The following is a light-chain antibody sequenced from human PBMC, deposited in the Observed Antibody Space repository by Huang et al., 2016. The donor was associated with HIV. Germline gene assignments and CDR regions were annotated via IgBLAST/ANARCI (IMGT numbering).Light chain of an antibody. CDR2: CAS. Sequence: DIVMTQSPASLAVSMGEGATINCRSSQSVFYSSNKKDYLAWYQQKPGQPPKLLIYCASTRESGVPDRFSGSGSGTDFTLTISSLQAEDVAVYFCQQYYTTPLTFGGGTQLEI. J-gene: IGKJ4*01. V-gene: IGKV4-1*01. CDR3: QQYYTTPLT. CDR1: QSVFYSSNKKDY.